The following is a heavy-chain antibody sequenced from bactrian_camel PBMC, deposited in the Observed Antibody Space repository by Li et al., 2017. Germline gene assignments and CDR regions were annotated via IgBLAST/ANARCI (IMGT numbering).Heavy chain of an antibody. CDR3: AARPIACWASGLFSSREYNY. V-gene: IGHV3-1*01. CDR2: ISLSGDTT. J-gene: IGHJ4*01. Sequence: QLVESGGGTVQAGGSLRLSCGASGSIYGDACVGWLRQAPGKGLEWVSGISLSGDTTNYADSVKGRFTISHDNAENTLYLQMNSLKPEDTAMYYCAARPIACWASGLFSSREYNYWGQGTQVTVS. D-gene: IGHD1*01. CDR1: GSIYGDAC.